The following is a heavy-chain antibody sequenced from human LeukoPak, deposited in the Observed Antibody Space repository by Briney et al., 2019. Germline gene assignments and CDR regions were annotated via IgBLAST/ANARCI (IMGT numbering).Heavy chain of an antibody. V-gene: IGHV1-2*02. CDR1: GYTFTGYY. CDR2: INPNRGGT. J-gene: IGHJ4*02. Sequence: ASVKSSCKASGYTFTGYYMHWVRQAPGQGLEWMGWINPNRGGTNYAQKFQGRVTMTRDTSISTAYMELSSLKASDTAMYYCARLAVVVTAIRYVDYWGQGTLVTVSS. D-gene: IGHD2-21*02. CDR3: ARLAVVVTAIRYVDY.